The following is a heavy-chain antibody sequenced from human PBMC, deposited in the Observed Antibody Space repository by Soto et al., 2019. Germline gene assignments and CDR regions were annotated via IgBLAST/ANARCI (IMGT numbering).Heavy chain of an antibody. CDR2: FFVGGNT. J-gene: IGHJ4*02. CDR1: GGSIGSTTYY. D-gene: IGHD3-9*01. CDR3: ARTDFAGYSVPFDY. Sequence: SETLSLTCTVSGGSIGSTTYYWGRMRQPPGKGLEWIASFFVGGNTYYNPSLKSRVTISVDTSKNQFSLKLRSVTAADTATYYCARTDFAGYSVPFDYWGQGKLVTVSS. V-gene: IGHV4-39*07.